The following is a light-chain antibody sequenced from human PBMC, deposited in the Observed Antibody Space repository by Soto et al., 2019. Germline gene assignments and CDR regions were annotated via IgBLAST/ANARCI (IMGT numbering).Light chain of an antibody. V-gene: IGLV1-44*01. CDR2: SNN. J-gene: IGLJ3*02. CDR1: RSNIGSNT. CDR3: AAWDDSFLWV. Sequence: QLVLTQPPSASGTPGQRVTISCSGSRSNIGSNTVNWYQHLPGTAPKLLIHSNNQRPSGVPDRFSGSKSGTSASLAISGLQSEDEADYFCAAWDDSFLWVFGGGTKLTVL.